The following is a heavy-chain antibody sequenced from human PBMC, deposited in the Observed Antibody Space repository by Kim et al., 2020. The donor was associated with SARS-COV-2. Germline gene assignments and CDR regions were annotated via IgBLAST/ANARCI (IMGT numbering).Heavy chain of an antibody. D-gene: IGHD4-17*01. CDR3: AKDTDTHGDHVDS. CDR2: ISTDGGST. Sequence: GGSLRLSCAASGFTFNAYAMHWVRQAPGKGLEWVSLISTDGGSTNNADSVKGRFTISRDNSKNSVYLQMNSLRTEDTALYYCAKDTDTHGDHVDSWGQGTPVTLPS. J-gene: IGHJ4*02. V-gene: IGHV3-43*02. CDR1: GFTFNAYA.